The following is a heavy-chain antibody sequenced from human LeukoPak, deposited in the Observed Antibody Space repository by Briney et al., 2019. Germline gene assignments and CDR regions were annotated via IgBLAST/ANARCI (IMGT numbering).Heavy chain of an antibody. CDR1: GFTFSSYA. V-gene: IGHV3-23*01. J-gene: IGHJ4*02. Sequence: GGSLRLSCAASGFTFSSYAMSWVRQAPGKGLEWVSAIHDNGVGTFYADFVKGRSTISRDNSKNTLYLQINSLRAEDTAVYYCAKQVSAPGPIDYWGQGTLVTVSS. CDR3: AKQVSAPGPIDY. CDR2: IHDNGVGT.